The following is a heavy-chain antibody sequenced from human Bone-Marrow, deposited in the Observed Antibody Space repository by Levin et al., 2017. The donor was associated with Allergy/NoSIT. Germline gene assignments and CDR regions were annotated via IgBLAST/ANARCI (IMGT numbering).Heavy chain of an antibody. J-gene: IGHJ6*02. CDR2: IKQDGSEK. D-gene: IGHD3-10*01. V-gene: IGHV3-7*01. CDR3: ARGTMVRGVYLYYYYGMDV. CDR1: GFTFSSYW. Sequence: GGSLRLSCAASGFTFSSYWMSWVRQAPGKGLEWVANIKQDGSEKYYVDSVKGRFTISRDNAKNSLYLQMNSLRAEDTAVYYCARGTMVRGVYLYYYYGMDVWGQGTTVTVSS.